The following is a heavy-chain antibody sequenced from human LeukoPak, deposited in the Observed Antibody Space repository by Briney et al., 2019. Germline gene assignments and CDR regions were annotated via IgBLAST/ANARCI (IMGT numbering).Heavy chain of an antibody. D-gene: IGHD3-16*01. CDR1: GITVSSNY. V-gene: IGHV3-53*01. J-gene: IGHJ4*02. CDR3: ARLVSGSLDY. Sequence: PGGSLRLSCAASGITVSSNYMSWVRQGPGKGLECVSVIYSGGSTYYADSVKGRFTISRDNSKNTAYLQMNSLRAEDTAVYYCARLVSGSLDYWGQGTLVTVSS. CDR2: IYSGGST.